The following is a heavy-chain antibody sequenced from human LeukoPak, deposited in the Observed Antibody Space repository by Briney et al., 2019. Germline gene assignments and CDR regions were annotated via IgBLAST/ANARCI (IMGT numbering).Heavy chain of an antibody. D-gene: IGHD6-13*01. Sequence: TSQTLSLTCVISGDSLSSSGDAWNWIRQSPSGRLEWLGRTYQRSKWSSDYALSVRSRITVDPDTSKNQFSLQLYSVTPEDKAVYSGARGRASAFDYWDQGTLVTVSS. CDR2: TYQRSKWSS. J-gene: IGHJ4*02. V-gene: IGHV6-1*01. CDR1: GDSLSSSGDA. CDR3: ARGRASAFDY.